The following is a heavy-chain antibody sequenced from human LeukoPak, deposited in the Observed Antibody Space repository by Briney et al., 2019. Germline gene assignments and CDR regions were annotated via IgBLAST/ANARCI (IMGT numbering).Heavy chain of an antibody. Sequence: SETLSLTCAVYGGSFSGYYWSWIRQPPGKGLEWIGEINHSGSTNYNPSLKSRVTISVDTSKNQFSLKLSSVTAADTAVYYCAREFAIRNRRFYYFDYWGQGTLVTVSP. CDR3: AREFAIRNRRFYYFDY. CDR2: INHSGST. V-gene: IGHV4-34*01. D-gene: IGHD2/OR15-2a*01. CDR1: GGSFSGYY. J-gene: IGHJ4*02.